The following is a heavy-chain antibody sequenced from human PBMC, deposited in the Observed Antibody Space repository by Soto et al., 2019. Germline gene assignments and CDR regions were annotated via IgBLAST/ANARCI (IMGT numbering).Heavy chain of an antibody. CDR3: VRATYFSDSSGYTRCLDY. V-gene: IGHV3-72*01. CDR1: GFTLSDHY. J-gene: IGHJ4*02. Sequence: LRLSYAGSGFTLSDHYIDWVRQAPGKGLEWVGRSRDKPQGYSTAYAASVKGRFTTSRDESKNSAYLQMNSLKTEDTAVYYCVRATYFSDSSGYTRCLDYWGQGTLVTVSS. D-gene: IGHD3-22*01. CDR2: SRDKPQGYST.